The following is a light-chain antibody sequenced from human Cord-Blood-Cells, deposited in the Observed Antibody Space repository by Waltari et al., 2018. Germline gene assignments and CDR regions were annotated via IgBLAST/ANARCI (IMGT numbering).Light chain of an antibody. CDR3: QAWDSSTCV. CDR1: KLGDNY. CDR2: QGS. J-gene: IGLJ1*01. Sequence: SYDLTQPPSVSVSPGQTASITCSGDKLGDNYACWYQQKPDQSPVLFIYQGSKRPSAIPERFSGSYCENTATLTIGVTQAMDEADYYCQAWDSSTCVFGTGTKLTVL. V-gene: IGLV3-1*01.